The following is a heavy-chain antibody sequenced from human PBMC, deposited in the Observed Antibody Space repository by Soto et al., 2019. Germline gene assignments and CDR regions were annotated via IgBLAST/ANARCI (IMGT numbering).Heavy chain of an antibody. CDR2: LGAAGAT. J-gene: IGHJ4*02. V-gene: IGHV3-13*01. CDR1: GVSLANYD. D-gene: IGHD3-10*01. CDR3: VRSKMVRGTRYPGITAPLYK. Sequence: GGSPGLSLAGSGVSLANYDMFWVGQSSAKGLVWVSPLGAAGATYFADSVRGRFTISREEATNSLYLQMNSLRAEDTAIYYCVRSKMVRGTRYPGITAPLYKRGQGTLVTVYS.